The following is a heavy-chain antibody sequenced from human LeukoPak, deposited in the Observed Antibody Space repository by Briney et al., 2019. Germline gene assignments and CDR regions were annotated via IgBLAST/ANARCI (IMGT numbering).Heavy chain of an antibody. CDR3: ARVRYQLRNYYFDY. J-gene: IGHJ4*02. D-gene: IGHD2-2*01. Sequence: GGSLRLSCAASGFTFSSYGMHWVRQAPGKGLEWVAVIWYNGSNKYYADSVKGRFTISRDNSKNTLYLQMNSLRAEDTAVYYCARVRYQLRNYYFDYWGQGTLVTVSS. CDR2: IWYNGSNK. V-gene: IGHV3-33*01. CDR1: GFTFSSYG.